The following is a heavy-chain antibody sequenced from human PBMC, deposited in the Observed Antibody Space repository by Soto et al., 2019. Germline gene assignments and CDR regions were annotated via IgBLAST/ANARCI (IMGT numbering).Heavy chain of an antibody. CDR2: ISPNNGST. V-gene: IGHV1-18*01. J-gene: IGHJ4*02. Sequence: ASVKVSCKASGYTFTSYGISWVRQAPGQGLEWMGWISPNNGSTNYAQKLQGWVTMTRDTSISTAYMDLTRLKSDDTAVYYCAIQSSGVVYWGQGTLVTGSS. CDR3: AIQSSGVVY. CDR1: GYTFTSYG. D-gene: IGHD2-15*01.